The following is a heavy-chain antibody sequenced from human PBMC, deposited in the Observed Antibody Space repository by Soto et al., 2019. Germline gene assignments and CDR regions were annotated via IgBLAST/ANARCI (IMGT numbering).Heavy chain of an antibody. CDR3: ASNRGTDDAFDI. J-gene: IGHJ3*02. CDR1: GGSISSDNYY. V-gene: IGHV4-31*03. D-gene: IGHD3-16*01. CDR2: IYYSGST. Sequence: QVQLQESGPGLVKPSQTLSLTCTVSGGSISSDNYYWSWIRQHPGKGLEWIGYIYYSGSTYYNPSLKSRVAISVDTSKNQFSLKLSSVTAADTAVYYCASNRGTDDAFDIWGQGTMVTVSS.